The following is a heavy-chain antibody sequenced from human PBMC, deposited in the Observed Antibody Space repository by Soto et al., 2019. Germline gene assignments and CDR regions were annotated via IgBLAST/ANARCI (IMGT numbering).Heavy chain of an antibody. V-gene: IGHV3-48*02. Sequence: EVQVVESGGGLVQPGGSLSLSCAASGLTFSSYRMNWFRRAPGRGLEWISYISRSSGTIYYADSVKGRFTISRDNAKNSLYLQMNSLRDEDTAVYYCAGNDPEGSMDVWGQGTTVTVSS. CDR1: GLTFSSYR. J-gene: IGHJ6*02. CDR2: ISRSSGTI. CDR3: AGNDPEGSMDV. D-gene: IGHD3-16*01.